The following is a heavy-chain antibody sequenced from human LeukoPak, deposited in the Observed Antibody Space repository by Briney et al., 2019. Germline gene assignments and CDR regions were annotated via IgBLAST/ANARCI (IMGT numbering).Heavy chain of an antibody. CDR3: ARGGTVLRNFDWFPGMDV. Sequence: GGSLRLSCAASGFTFSSYWMHWVRQAPGKGLVWVSRINSDGSSTSYADSVKGRFTISRDNAKNTLYLQMNSLRAEDTAVYYCARGGTVLRNFDWFPGMDVWGKGTTVTVSS. CDR1: GFTFSSYW. D-gene: IGHD3-9*01. CDR2: INSDGSST. J-gene: IGHJ6*03. V-gene: IGHV3-74*01.